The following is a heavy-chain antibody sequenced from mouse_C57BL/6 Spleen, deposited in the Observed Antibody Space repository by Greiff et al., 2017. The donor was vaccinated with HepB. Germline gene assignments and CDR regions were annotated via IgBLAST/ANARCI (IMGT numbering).Heavy chain of an antibody. CDR1: GYAFSSYW. D-gene: IGHD2-4*01. Sequence: QVQLQQSGAELVKPGASVKISCKASGYAFSSYWMNWVKQRPGKGLEWIGQIYPGDGDTNYNGKFKGKATLTADKSSSTAYMQLSSLTSEDSAVYFCARSDRVYYDYDRGYAMDYWGQGTSVTVSS. CDR3: ARSDRVYYDYDRGYAMDY. CDR2: IYPGDGDT. J-gene: IGHJ4*01. V-gene: IGHV1-80*01.